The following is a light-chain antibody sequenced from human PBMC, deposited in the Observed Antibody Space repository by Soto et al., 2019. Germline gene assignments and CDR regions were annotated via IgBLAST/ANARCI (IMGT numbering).Light chain of an antibody. V-gene: IGKV3-20*01. CDR2: GAS. J-gene: IGKJ1*01. CDR1: ESVSSSY. Sequence: EIVLTQSPVTLSLSQGERATLSCRASESVSSSYLAWYQQKPGQAPRLLIYGASSRATGIPDRFSGSGSGTDLILTISRLEPEDFAVYYCQQYGRSPWTFGQGTKVDI. CDR3: QQYGRSPWT.